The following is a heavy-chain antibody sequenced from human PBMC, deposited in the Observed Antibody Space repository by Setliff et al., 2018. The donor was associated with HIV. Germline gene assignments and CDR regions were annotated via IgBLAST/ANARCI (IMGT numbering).Heavy chain of an antibody. CDR2: IYWNDNK. Sequence: SGPTLVNPTQNLTLTCSFSGFSLSATGVGVAWIRQPPGKALEWLAVIYWNDNKLYSPSLNRRLTITKDTSKNQVKLTMTNMDPVDTATFYCAHTFTDYWYFDVWGRGTLVTVS. J-gene: IGHJ2*01. V-gene: IGHV2-5*01. CDR1: GFSLSATGVG. CDR3: AHTFTDYWYFDV. D-gene: IGHD2-8*02.